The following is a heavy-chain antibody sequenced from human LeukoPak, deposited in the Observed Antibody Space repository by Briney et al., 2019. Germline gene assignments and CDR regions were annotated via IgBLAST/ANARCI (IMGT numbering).Heavy chain of an antibody. J-gene: IGHJ4*02. CDR1: GFTFSSYA. D-gene: IGHD1-26*01. CDR2: ISYDGSNK. V-gene: IGHV3-30*09. CDR3: ARASLKWELFLHYFDY. Sequence: GGSLRLSCAASGFTFSSYAMHWVRQAPGEGLEWVAVISYDGSNKYYADSVKGRFAISRDNSKNTLYLQMNSLRAEDTAVYYCARASLKWELFLHYFDYWGQGTLVTVSS.